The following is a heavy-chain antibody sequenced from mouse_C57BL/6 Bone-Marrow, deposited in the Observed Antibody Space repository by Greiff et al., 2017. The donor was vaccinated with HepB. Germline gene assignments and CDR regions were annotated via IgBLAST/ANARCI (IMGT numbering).Heavy chain of an antibody. CDR2: IYPGDGDT. CDR1: GYAFSSYW. Sequence: QVQLKESGAELVKPGASVKISCKASGYAFSSYWMNWVKQRPGKGLEWIGQIYPGDGDTNYNGKFKGKATLTADKSSSTAYMQLSSLTSEDSAVYFCASIYYGNYFYWYFDVWGTGTTVTVSS. J-gene: IGHJ1*03. D-gene: IGHD2-1*01. V-gene: IGHV1-80*01. CDR3: ASIYYGNYFYWYFDV.